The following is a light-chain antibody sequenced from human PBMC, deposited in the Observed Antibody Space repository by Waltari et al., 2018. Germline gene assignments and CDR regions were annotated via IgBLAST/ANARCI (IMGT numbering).Light chain of an antibody. V-gene: IGLV4-69*01. CDR2: VNSDGSH. CDR3: QTGGHGTWV. CDR1: SGHSSNV. J-gene: IGLJ3*02. Sequence: QLVLTQSPSASASLGASVKLTCPLSSGHSSNVIAWLQQQPEKGPRYLMKVNSDGSHSRGDEIPDRFSGSSSGAERYLTLSSLQSEDEADYYWQTGGHGTWVFGGGTKLTVL.